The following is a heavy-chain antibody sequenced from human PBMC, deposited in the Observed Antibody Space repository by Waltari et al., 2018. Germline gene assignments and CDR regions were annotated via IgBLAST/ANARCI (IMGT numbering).Heavy chain of an antibody. J-gene: IGHJ6*02. Sequence: QLLESGGGLVQPGWSLRFSCAACGFPCSPYTKTWVRQAPGKGLEWVAVMTASGLMDYGDSVKGRFIISRDNSKNTLYLEMYRLRVEDTARYYCAKDEGARLAPTFGMDAWGQGTTVIVSS. D-gene: IGHD6-6*01. CDR3: AKDEGARLAPTFGMDA. CDR1: GFPCSPYT. CDR2: MTASGLM. V-gene: IGHV3-23*01.